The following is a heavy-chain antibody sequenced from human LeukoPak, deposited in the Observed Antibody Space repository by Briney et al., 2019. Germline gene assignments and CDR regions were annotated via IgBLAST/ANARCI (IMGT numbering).Heavy chain of an antibody. V-gene: IGHV1-2*02. CDR1: GYTFTGYY. Sequence: GASVKVSCKASGYTFTGYYMHWVRQAPGQGLEWMGWINPSSGGTNYAQKFQGSVTMTRDTSISTAYMELSRLRSDDTAVYFCARGRFYSDYWGQGTLVTVSS. CDR3: ARGRFYSDY. J-gene: IGHJ4*02. CDR2: INPSSGGT.